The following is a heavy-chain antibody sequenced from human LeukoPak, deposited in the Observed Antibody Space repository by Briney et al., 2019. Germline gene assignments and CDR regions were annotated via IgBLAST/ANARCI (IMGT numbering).Heavy chain of an antibody. Sequence: GGSLRLSCAASGFTFSSYSMNWVRQAPGKGLEWVSSISSSSSYIYYADSVKGRFTISRDNAKNSLYLQMNSLRAEDTAVYYCARDLLSEGSYPFGYWGQGTLVTVSS. J-gene: IGHJ4*02. V-gene: IGHV3-21*01. CDR2: ISSSSSYI. CDR3: ARDLLSEGSYPFGY. D-gene: IGHD1-26*01. CDR1: GFTFSSYS.